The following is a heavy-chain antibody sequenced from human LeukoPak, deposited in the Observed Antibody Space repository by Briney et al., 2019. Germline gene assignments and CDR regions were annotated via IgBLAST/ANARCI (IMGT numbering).Heavy chain of an antibody. V-gene: IGHV3-21*01. D-gene: IGHD4-17*01. CDR3: ARVSYGDSYFDY. CDR1: GFTFSSYS. Sequence: PGGSLRLSCAASGFTFSSYSMDWVRQAPGKGLEWVSSISSSSSYIYYADSVKGRFTISRDNAKNSLYLQMNSLGAEDTAVYYCARVSYGDSYFDYWGQGTLVTVSS. J-gene: IGHJ4*02. CDR2: ISSSSSYI.